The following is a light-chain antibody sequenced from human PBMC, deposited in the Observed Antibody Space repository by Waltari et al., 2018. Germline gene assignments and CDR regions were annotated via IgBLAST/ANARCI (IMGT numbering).Light chain of an antibody. V-gene: IGLV2-14*03. CDR2: DVS. CDR1: SSDVGGYNY. Sequence: QSALTQPASVSGSPGQSITISCTGTSSDVGGYNYVSWYQHHPGKAPKLMIYDVSNRPSGVSNRVSGSKSGNTASLTISWLQAEDEADYYCSSYISSSTLELFGGGTSLTVL. J-gene: IGLJ2*01. CDR3: SSYISSSTLEL.